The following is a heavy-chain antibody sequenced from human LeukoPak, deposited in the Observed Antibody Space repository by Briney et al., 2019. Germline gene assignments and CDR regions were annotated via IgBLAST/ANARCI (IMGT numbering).Heavy chain of an antibody. Sequence: GGSLRLSCAASGFTFDDYAMHWVRQAPGKGLEWVSGISWNSGSIGYADSVKGRFTISRDNAKNSLYLQMNSLRAEDTAVYYCAKGPAPSGYDFDYWGQGTLVTVSS. CDR2: ISWNSGSI. V-gene: IGHV3-9*01. CDR1: GFTFDDYA. CDR3: AKGPAPSGYDFDY. J-gene: IGHJ4*02. D-gene: IGHD5-12*01.